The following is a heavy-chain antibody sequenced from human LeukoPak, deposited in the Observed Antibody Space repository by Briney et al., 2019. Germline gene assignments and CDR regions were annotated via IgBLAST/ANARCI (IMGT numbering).Heavy chain of an antibody. Sequence: GGSLRLSCAASGFTFSSYWMSWVRQAPGKGLEWVANIKQDGSEKYYVDSVKGRFTISRDNAKNSLYLQMNSLRAEDTVVYYCARDRYDFWSGYHPDAFDIWGQGTMVTVSS. D-gene: IGHD3-3*01. J-gene: IGHJ3*02. CDR1: GFTFSSYW. V-gene: IGHV3-7*01. CDR2: IKQDGSEK. CDR3: ARDRYDFWSGYHPDAFDI.